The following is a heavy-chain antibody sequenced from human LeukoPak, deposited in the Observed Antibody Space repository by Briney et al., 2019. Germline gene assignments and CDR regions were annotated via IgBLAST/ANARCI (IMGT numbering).Heavy chain of an antibody. CDR1: GFTFSDFA. D-gene: IGHD5-24*01. J-gene: IGHJ6*02. Sequence: PGTSLRLSCAVSGFTFSDFALYWVRQAPGKGLEWVAAISHDGNNKDYVDSVKGRFTISSDNSDNTLSLQMNSLTAEDTAVYFCARPSPDGRQPPYYYYGVSVWGQGTTVTVSS. V-gene: IGHV3-30*04. CDR2: ISHDGNNK. CDR3: ARPSPDGRQPPYYYYGVSV.